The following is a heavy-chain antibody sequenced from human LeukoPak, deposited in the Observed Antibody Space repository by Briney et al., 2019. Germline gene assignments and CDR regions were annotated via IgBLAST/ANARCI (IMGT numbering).Heavy chain of an antibody. J-gene: IGHJ4*02. CDR1: GFTFTSSA. V-gene: IGHV1-58*02. Sequence: SVKVSCKASGFTFTSSAMQWERQARGQRLEWIGWIVVGSGNTNYAQKFQERVTITRDMSTSTAYMELSSLRSEDTAVYYCAAAEWLVPTLWGQGTLVTVSS. CDR3: AAAEWLVPTL. D-gene: IGHD3-3*01. CDR2: IVVGSGNT.